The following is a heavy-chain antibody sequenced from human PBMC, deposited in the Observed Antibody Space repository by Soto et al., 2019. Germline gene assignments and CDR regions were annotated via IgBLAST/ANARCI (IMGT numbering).Heavy chain of an antibody. J-gene: IGHJ6*02. CDR3: ASGGVGDYYYYDMDV. CDR2: VSGHAAYT. Sequence: EVQVLESGGGVVQPGGSLRLSCAASGFSFSTFAMGWVRQAPGKGLEWLSSVSGHAAYTFYADSARGRFTVSKDHSKNTLYLQMNNLRVEDTAVYYCASGGVGDYYYYDMDVWGQGTTVTVFS. V-gene: IGHV3-23*01. CDR1: GFSFSTFA. D-gene: IGHD2-8*02.